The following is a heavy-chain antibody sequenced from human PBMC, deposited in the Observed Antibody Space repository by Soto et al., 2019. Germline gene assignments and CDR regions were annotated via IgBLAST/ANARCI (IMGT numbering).Heavy chain of an antibody. D-gene: IGHD2-15*01. CDR3: ARDLDQDGVLDY. Sequence: PGGSLRLSCAASGFTFRSYGMHWVRQAPGKGLEWVAVIWYDGSSKYYADSVKGRFTISSDNSKNTLYLQMNSLRAEDTAVYYCARDLDQDGVLDYWGQGALVTVSS. J-gene: IGHJ4*02. CDR1: GFTFRSYG. CDR2: IWYDGSSK. V-gene: IGHV3-33*01.